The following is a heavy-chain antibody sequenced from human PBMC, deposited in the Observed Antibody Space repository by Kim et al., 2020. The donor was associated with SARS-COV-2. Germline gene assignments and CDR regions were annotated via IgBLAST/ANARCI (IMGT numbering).Heavy chain of an antibody. V-gene: IGHV3-23*01. CDR1: GFTFSSYA. J-gene: IGHJ6*02. CDR3: AKSIVVVTAIPDYYYGMDV. D-gene: IGHD2-21*02. CDR2: ISGSGGST. Sequence: GGSLRLSCAASGFTFSSYAMSWVRQAPGKGLEWVSAISGSGGSTYYADSVKGRFTISRDNSKNTLYLQMNSLRAEDTAVYYCAKSIVVVTAIPDYYYGMDVWGQGTTVTVSS.